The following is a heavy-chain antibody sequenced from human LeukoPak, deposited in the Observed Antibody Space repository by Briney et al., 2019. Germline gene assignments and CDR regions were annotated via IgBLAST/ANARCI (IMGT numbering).Heavy chain of an antibody. D-gene: IGHD1-26*01. V-gene: IGHV1-18*01. Sequence: GAAVKVSCKASGYTFTRYGISWVRQAPGQGLEWMGWVSGYNGNTNYAQKLQGRGAMTADTSTSTAYMELRSLRSDDTAVYYCARSGRGTYYYFDYWGQGTLVTVSS. CDR1: GYTFTRYG. CDR2: VSGYNGNT. J-gene: IGHJ4*02. CDR3: ARSGRGTYYYFDY.